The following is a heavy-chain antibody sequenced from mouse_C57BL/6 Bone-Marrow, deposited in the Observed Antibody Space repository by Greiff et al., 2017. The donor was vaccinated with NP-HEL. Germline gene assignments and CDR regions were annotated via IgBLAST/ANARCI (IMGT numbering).Heavy chain of an antibody. CDR3: ARRGYYYGSSLYWYFDV. D-gene: IGHD1-1*01. J-gene: IGHJ1*03. V-gene: IGHV3-8*01. CDR1: GYSITSDY. Sequence: EVKVEESGPGLAKPSQTLSLTCSVTGYSITSDYWNWIRKFPGNKLEYMGYISYSGSTYYNPSLKSRISITRDTSKNQYYLQLNSVTTEDTATYYCARRGYYYGSSLYWYFDVWGTGTTVTVSS. CDR2: ISYSGST.